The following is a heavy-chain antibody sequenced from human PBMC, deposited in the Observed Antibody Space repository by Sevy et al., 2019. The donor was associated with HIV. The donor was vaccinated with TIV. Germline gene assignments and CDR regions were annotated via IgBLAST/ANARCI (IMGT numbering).Heavy chain of an antibody. CDR3: ARDLGYCSSTSCHRANYYYGMDV. D-gene: IGHD2-2*02. CDR1: GGTFSSYA. CDR2: LIPILGTA. J-gene: IGHJ6*02. Sequence: ASVKVSCKASGGTFSSYAISWVRQAPGQGLEWMGGLIPILGTANYAQKFQGRVTITADESTSTAYMELSSLRSEDTAVYYCARDLGYCSSTSCHRANYYYGMDVWGQRTTVTVSS. V-gene: IGHV1-69*13.